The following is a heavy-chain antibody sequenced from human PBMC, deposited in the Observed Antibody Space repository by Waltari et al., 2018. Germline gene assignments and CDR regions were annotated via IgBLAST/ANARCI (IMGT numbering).Heavy chain of an antibody. J-gene: IGHJ4*02. V-gene: IGHV4-61*09. D-gene: IGHD7-27*01. CDR2: IDTSGST. Sequence: QVQLQESGPGLVKPSQTLSLTCTVSGGSISSGSYYWSWIRQPAGKGLEWIGYIDTSGSTNYNPSLKSRVTISVDTSKNQFSLKLSSVTAADTAVYYCARAGEMTWYFDYWGQGTLVTVSS. CDR1: GGSISSGSYY. CDR3: ARAGEMTWYFDY.